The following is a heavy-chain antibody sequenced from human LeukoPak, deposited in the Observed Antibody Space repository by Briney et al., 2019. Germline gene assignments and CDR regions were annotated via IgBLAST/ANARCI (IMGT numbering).Heavy chain of an antibody. V-gene: IGHV3-30-3*01. CDR2: ISYDGSNK. CDR3: ARADY. J-gene: IGHJ4*02. CDR1: GFTFSNYA. Sequence: GGSLRLSCAASGFTFSNYAMYWVRQAPGKGLEWVAVISYDGSNKYYADSVKGRFTISRDNSKNTLFLQMNSLRAEDTAVYYCARADYSGQGTLVTVSS.